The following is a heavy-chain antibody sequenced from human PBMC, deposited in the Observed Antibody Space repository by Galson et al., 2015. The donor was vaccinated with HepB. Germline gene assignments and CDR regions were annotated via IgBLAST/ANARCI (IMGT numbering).Heavy chain of an antibody. Sequence: CAISGDSVSGNGAAWTWIRQSPSRGLEWLGRTYYRSKWFNEYAVSVKSRIIINPDTSKNQFSLQLNSVTPEDTAVYYCARGGRSNPGLFDYSNPGLFGYWGQGILVIVSS. J-gene: IGHJ4*02. CDR3: ARGGRSNPGLFDYSNPGLFGY. V-gene: IGHV6-1*01. CDR2: TYYRSKWFN. CDR1: GDSVSGNGAA. D-gene: IGHD1-26*01.